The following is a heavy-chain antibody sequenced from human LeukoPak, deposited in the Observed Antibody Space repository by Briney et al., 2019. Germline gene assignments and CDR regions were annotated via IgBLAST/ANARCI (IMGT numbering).Heavy chain of an antibody. Sequence: GGSLRLPCAVSGFTFSSYGMHWVRQAPGKGLEWVAVVWHDGNNKYYGDSVKARFSISRDNSNNMLYLQMNSLRAKDTAVYYCVRGRLGMDVWGQGTTVTVSS. CDR1: GFTFSSYG. D-gene: IGHD1-26*01. J-gene: IGHJ6*02. CDR2: VWHDGNNK. V-gene: IGHV3-33*01. CDR3: VRGRLGMDV.